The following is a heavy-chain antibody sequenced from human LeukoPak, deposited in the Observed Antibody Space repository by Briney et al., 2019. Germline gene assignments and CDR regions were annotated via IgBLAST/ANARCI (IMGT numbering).Heavy chain of an antibody. CDR3: ARGPLYDSSGYYLH. Sequence: ASVKVSCKASGYTFTSYDINWVRQATGQGLEWMGWMNPNSGNTGYAQKFQGRVTMARNTSISTAYMELSSLRSEDTAVYYCARGPLYDSSGYYLHWGQGTLVTVSS. V-gene: IGHV1-8*01. D-gene: IGHD3-22*01. CDR1: GYTFTSYD. CDR2: MNPNSGNT. J-gene: IGHJ4*02.